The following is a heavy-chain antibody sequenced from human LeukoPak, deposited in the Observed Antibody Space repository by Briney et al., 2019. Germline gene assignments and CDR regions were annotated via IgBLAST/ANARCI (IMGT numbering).Heavy chain of an antibody. D-gene: IGHD2-2*01. J-gene: IGHJ5*02. V-gene: IGHV1-2*02. CDR2: INPNSGGT. CDR3: ARGRDIVVVPAARFDP. Sequence: ASVKVSCKASGYTFTGYYMHWVRQAPGQGLEWMGWINPNSGGTNYAQKFQGRVTMTRDTSISTACMELSRLRSDDTAVYYCARGRDIVVVPAARFDPWGQGTLVTVSS. CDR1: GYTFTGYY.